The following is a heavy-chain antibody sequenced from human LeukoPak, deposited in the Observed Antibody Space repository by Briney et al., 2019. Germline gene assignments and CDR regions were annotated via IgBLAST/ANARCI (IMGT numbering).Heavy chain of an antibody. CDR2: INPNSGGT. CDR1: GYTFTGYY. CDR3: ARASSSWPYYFDY. Sequence: ASVKVSCKASGYTFTGYYMHWVRQAPGQGREWMGWINPNSGGTNYAQKFQGRVTMTRDTSISTAYMELSRLRSDDTAVYYCARASSSWPYYFDYWGQGTLVIVSS. J-gene: IGHJ4*02. D-gene: IGHD6-13*01. V-gene: IGHV1-2*02.